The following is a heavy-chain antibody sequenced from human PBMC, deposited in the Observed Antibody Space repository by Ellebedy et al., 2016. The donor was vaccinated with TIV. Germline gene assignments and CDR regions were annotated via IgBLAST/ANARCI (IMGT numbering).Heavy chain of an antibody. J-gene: IGHJ4*02. CDR2: IKQDGSEK. D-gene: IGHD3-22*01. CDR3: ARDGLGMIVVVGLDY. Sequence: GESLKISXAASGFTFSSYWMSWVRQAPGKGLEWVANIKQDGSEKYYVDSVKGRFTISRDNAKNSLYLQMNSRRAEDTAVYYCARDGLGMIVVVGLDYWGQGTLVTVSS. V-gene: IGHV3-7*01. CDR1: GFTFSSYW.